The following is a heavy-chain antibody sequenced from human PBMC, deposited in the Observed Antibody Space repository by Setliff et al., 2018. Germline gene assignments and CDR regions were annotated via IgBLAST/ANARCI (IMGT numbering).Heavy chain of an antibody. D-gene: IGHD2-15*01. CDR3: ARARYCSGGRCYWTRLDS. CDR1: DVSISSSSFY. Sequence: SETLSLTCTVSDVSISSSSFYWGWIRQSPGKGLEWIGSINYRGSTYDNPSLKSRVTMSVDTSKSHFSLRLSSVTAADTAVYYCARARYCSGGRCYWTRLDSWAQGTLVTVSS. V-gene: IGHV4-39*02. J-gene: IGHJ5*01. CDR2: INYRGST.